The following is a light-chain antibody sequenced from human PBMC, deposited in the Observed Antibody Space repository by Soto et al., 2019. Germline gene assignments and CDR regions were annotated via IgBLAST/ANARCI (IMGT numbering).Light chain of an antibody. CDR3: CSYAGSSTYV. CDR1: SSDVGSYNL. J-gene: IGLJ1*01. CDR2: EVS. V-gene: IGLV2-23*02. Sequence: QCVLTQPASVSGSPGQSITISCTGTSSDVGSYNLVSWYQQHPGKAPKLMIYEVSKQPSGVSNRFSGSKSGNTASLTISGLQAEDEADYYCCSYAGSSTYVFGTGTKVTVL.